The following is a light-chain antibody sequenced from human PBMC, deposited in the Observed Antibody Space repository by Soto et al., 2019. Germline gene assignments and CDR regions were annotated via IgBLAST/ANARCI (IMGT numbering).Light chain of an antibody. CDR3: MQAVQIPGT. J-gene: IGKJ1*01. CDR1: QSLLHVNGYTY. V-gene: IGKV2-28*01. Sequence: DIVMTQSPLSLPVTPGEPASISCRSSQSLLHVNGYTYLDWYLQKPGQSPQLLMYLVSIRASGVPDRISGSGSGTDFTLKISRVEAEDVGVYYCMQAVQIPGTFGQGTKVEIK. CDR2: LVS.